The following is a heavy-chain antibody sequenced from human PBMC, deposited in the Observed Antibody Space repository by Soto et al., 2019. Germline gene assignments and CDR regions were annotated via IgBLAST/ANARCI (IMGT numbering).Heavy chain of an antibody. CDR3: ATSRVSIAVAGETEYYFDY. D-gene: IGHD6-19*01. J-gene: IGHJ4*02. Sequence: SVNFTCQASGYTFTCYYIHWVRQAPGQGLEWMGWINPNSGGTNYAQKFQGWVTMTRDTSISTAYMELSRLRSDDTAVHSCATSRVSIAVAGETEYYFDYWGQGTLVTV. CDR2: INPNSGGT. V-gene: IGHV1-2*04. CDR1: GYTFTCYY.